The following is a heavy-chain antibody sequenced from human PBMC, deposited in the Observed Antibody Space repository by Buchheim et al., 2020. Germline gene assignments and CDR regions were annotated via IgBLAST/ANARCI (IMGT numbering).Heavy chain of an antibody. J-gene: IGHJ4*02. V-gene: IGHV3-11*01. CDR2: ISSSGSTT. Sequence: QLHLVESGGGLVKPGGSLRLSCAASRFSFSAHYVSWIRQAPGKGLEWVSTISSSGSTTYTADSVRGRFTISRDHAKNSFYLQMSNLRAEDTAVYYCAREGSWSGYSYGDWDCWGQGTL. CDR1: RFSFSAHY. D-gene: IGHD3-3*01. CDR3: AREGSWSGYSYGDWDC.